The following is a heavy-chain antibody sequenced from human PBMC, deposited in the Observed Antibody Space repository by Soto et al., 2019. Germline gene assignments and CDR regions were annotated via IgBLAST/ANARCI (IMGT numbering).Heavy chain of an antibody. CDR1: GGSISSGGYY. CDR2: IYYSGST. Sequence: PSETLSLTCTVSGGSISSGGYYWSWIRQHPGKGLEWIGYIYYSGSTYYNPSLKSRVTISVDTSKNQFSLKLSSVTAADTAVYYCARDFGRDSAFDIWGQGTMVTVSS. D-gene: IGHD3-16*01. CDR3: ARDFGRDSAFDI. J-gene: IGHJ3*02. V-gene: IGHV4-31*03.